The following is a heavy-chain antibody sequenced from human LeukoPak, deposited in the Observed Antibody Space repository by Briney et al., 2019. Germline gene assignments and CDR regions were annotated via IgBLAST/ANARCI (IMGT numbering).Heavy chain of an antibody. CDR1: GGSISSYY. Sequence: PSETLSLTCTVSGGSISSYYWSWIRQPPGKGLEWIGYIYYSGSTNYNPSLKSRVTISVDTSKNQFSLKLSPVTAADTAVYYCARTDAVVAAIDYWGQGTLVTVSS. CDR3: ARTDAVVAAIDY. J-gene: IGHJ4*02. CDR2: IYYSGST. V-gene: IGHV4-59*01. D-gene: IGHD2-15*01.